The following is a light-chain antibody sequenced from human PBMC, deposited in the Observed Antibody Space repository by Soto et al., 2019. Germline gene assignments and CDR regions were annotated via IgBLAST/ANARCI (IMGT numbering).Light chain of an antibody. Sequence: DIQMTQSPSSLSASVGDRVTLTCQASQDLSESLNWYQQKPGEAPKVLIFAASKLEVGVPSRFRGSGSWTHFTLTISSLQPEDIATYFCQHYHDLPIIFGQGTRLDVK. V-gene: IGKV1-33*01. J-gene: IGKJ5*01. CDR1: QDLSES. CDR3: QHYHDLPII. CDR2: AAS.